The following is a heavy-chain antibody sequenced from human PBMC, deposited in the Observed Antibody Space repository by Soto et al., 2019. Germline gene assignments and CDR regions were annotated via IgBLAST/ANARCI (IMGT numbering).Heavy chain of an antibody. D-gene: IGHD1-1*01. CDR2: ISDRGDTT. Sequence: PGGSLRLSCAASGFTISSNAMYWVRQAPGKGLEWVSAISDRGDTTHYAEPVKGRFTISRDTSKNTLYLQLNTLRADDTAVYYCAKDKPGTTSSDYWGQGALVTVSS. J-gene: IGHJ4*02. V-gene: IGHV3-23*01. CDR3: AKDKPGTTSSDY. CDR1: GFTISSNA.